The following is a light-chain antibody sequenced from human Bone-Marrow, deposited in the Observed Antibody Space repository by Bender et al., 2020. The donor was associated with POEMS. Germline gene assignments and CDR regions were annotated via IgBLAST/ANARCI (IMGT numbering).Light chain of an antibody. J-gene: IGLJ3*02. CDR3: SAWDDSLSGWV. CDR1: SSNIGNHG. CDR2: YDD. V-gene: IGLV1-36*01. Sequence: QSVVTQPPSLSEAPRQRVTISCSGSSSNIGNHGVHWYQQLPGEAPKLLIYYDDLLTPGVSDRFSASKSGTSASLAISELRSDDEALYYSSAWDDSLSGWVFGTGTKLTVL.